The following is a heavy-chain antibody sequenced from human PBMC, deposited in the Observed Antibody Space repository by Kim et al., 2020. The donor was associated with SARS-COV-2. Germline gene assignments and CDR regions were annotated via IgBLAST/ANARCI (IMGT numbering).Heavy chain of an antibody. Sequence: YADSLEGRFTIPRDNSKNTLYLQMNSLKTEDTATYDCAGDPVAGHPDYFDYWGQGTLVTVSS. V-gene: IGHV3-30*01. CDR3: AGDPVAGHPDYFDY. D-gene: IGHD2-15*01. J-gene: IGHJ4*02.